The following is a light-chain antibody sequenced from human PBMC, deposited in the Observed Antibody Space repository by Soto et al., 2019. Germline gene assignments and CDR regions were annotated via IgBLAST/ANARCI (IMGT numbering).Light chain of an antibody. CDR3: ASYTTSSPTQVI. J-gene: IGLJ2*01. CDR2: DDF. V-gene: IGLV2-18*02. CDR1: SSDTDAYYR. Sequence: QSALTQPPSVSGSPGQSVTISCTETSSDTDAYYRVSWYQKPPGTAPKLMIYDDFNRPSGVPDRFSGSKSGNTASLPISGLQVEDEDDYYCASYTTSSPTQVIFGGGTKLTVL.